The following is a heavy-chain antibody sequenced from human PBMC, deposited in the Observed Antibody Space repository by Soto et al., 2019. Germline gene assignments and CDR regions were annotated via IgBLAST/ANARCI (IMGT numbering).Heavy chain of an antibody. D-gene: IGHD6-13*01. Sequence: QVKLVESGGGVVQPGTSLRLSCAASGFTFSRYSLHWVRQAPGKGLEWVAGSNEYYADSVKGRFTISRDNSKAMLYLQMNNLRAEDTAVYYCARGGYSSTWSNLLDRSGLDVWGQGTTVTVSS. J-gene: IGHJ6*02. CDR3: ARGGYSSTWSNLLDRSGLDV. V-gene: IGHV3-30-3*01. CDR2: GSNE. CDR1: GFTFSRYS.